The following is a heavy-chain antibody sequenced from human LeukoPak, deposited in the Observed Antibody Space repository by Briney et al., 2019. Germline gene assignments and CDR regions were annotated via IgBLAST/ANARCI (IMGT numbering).Heavy chain of an antibody. Sequence: PGGSLRLSCAASGFTFTNYAMNWVRQAPGKGLEWVSVISGSGGTTYYADSVKGRFTISRDNSKKTLYLQMNSLRAEDTAVYYCAKDDAWLQYNDWGQGTPVTVSS. D-gene: IGHD5-24*01. CDR3: AKDDAWLQYND. V-gene: IGHV3-23*01. CDR2: ISGSGGTT. J-gene: IGHJ4*02. CDR1: GFTFTNYA.